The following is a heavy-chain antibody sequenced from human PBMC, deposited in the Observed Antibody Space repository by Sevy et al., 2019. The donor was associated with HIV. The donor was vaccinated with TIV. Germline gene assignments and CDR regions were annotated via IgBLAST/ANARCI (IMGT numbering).Heavy chain of an antibody. D-gene: IGHD2-15*01. V-gene: IGHV3-11*04. CDR1: GFTFSDYY. Sequence: GGSLRLSCAASGFTFSDYYMSWIRQAPGKGLEWVSYISSSGSTIYYADSVKGRFTISRDNAKNSLYLQMNSLRAEDTAVYYCVRGYCSGGSCYRGSYYYYYGMDVWGQGTTVTVSS. CDR3: VRGYCSGGSCYRGSYYYYYGMDV. J-gene: IGHJ6*02. CDR2: ISSSGSTI.